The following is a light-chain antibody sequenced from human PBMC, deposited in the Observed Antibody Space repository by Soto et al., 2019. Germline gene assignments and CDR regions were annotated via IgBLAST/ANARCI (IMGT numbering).Light chain of an antibody. V-gene: IGLV2-14*01. CDR3: CSYTSSSTLDV. CDR1: SSDVGSYTY. Sequence: QSALTQPASVSGSPRQSITISCTGASSDVGSYTYVSWYQQHPGKAPKLMIYEVNKRPSGVSNRFSGSKSGNTASLTISGLQAEDEADYYCCSYTSSSTLDVFGAGTKLTVL. CDR2: EVN. J-gene: IGLJ1*01.